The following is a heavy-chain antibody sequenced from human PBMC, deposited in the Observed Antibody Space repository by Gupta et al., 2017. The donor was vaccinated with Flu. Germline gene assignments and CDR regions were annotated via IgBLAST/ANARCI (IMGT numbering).Heavy chain of an antibody. CDR2: ISSSSSYI. V-gene: IGHV3-21*01. J-gene: IGHJ4*02. CDR3: ARDGGGEIDF. D-gene: IGHD2-21*01. CDR1: GFLFSSYT. Sequence: ELQLVESGGGLVKRGGSLRLSCEASGFLFSSYTMNWVRQAPGKGLEWVSSISSSSSYIYYLESVKGRFTIYRDNAKNSLYLQMNSLRAEDTAIYYCARDGGGEIDFGGQGTLVTVSS.